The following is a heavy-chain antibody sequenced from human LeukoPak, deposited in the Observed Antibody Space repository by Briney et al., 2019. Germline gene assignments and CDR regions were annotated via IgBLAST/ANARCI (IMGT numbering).Heavy chain of an antibody. J-gene: IGHJ4*02. CDR1: GYSFTSYW. CDR3: ARVSDHYFDY. D-gene: IGHD1-14*01. CDR2: IYPGDSDT. V-gene: IGHV5-51*01. Sequence: GXXLNISCKGSGYSFTSYWIGWVRQMPGKGLEWMGIIYPGDSDTRYSPSFQGQVTISADKSISTAYLRWSSLKASDIAMYYCARVSDHYFDYWGQGTLATVSS.